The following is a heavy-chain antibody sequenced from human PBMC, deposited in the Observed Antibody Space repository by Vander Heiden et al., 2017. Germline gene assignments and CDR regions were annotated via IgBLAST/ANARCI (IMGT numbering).Heavy chain of an antibody. Sequence: EVQLLESGGGLVQPGGSLRLSCAASGFTFSSYAMSWVRQGPGKALEWVSSISSGSGGDTFYADSVKGRYTISRDNPKNTLYLQMNSLRDEDTAVYYCAKHTDFWSGYYTSGAFDIWGQGTMVTVSS. V-gene: IGHV3-23*01. CDR1: GFTFSSYA. CDR3: AKHTDFWSGYYTSGAFDI. J-gene: IGHJ3*02. D-gene: IGHD3-3*01. CDR2: ISSGSGGDT.